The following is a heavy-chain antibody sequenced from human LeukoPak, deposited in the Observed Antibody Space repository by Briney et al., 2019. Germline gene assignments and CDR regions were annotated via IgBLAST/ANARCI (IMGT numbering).Heavy chain of an antibody. D-gene: IGHD3-22*01. CDR3: AKARTPSAYYYDSSGYYGGFDY. V-gene: IGHV3-23*01. CDR2: NSGSGGST. CDR1: GFTFSSYE. J-gene: IGHJ4*02. Sequence: GGSLRLSCAASGFTFSSYEMNWVRQAPGKGLEWVPANSGSGGSTYYADSVKGRFTISRDNSKTTLYLQMNSLRAEDTAVYYCAKARTPSAYYYDSSGYYGGFDYWGQGTLVTVSS.